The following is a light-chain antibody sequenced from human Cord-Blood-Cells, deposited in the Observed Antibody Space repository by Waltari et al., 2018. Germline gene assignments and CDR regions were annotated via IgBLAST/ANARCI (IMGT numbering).Light chain of an antibody. CDR3: CSYAGSYTVV. Sequence: QSALTQPRPVSGSPGQSVTISCTGTSSDVGGYNYVSWYQQHPGKAPKLMIYAVSKRPSGVPDRFSGSKSGNTASLTISGLQAEDEADYYCCSYAGSYTVVFGGGTKLTVL. V-gene: IGLV2-11*01. J-gene: IGLJ2*01. CDR1: SSDVGGYNY. CDR2: AVS.